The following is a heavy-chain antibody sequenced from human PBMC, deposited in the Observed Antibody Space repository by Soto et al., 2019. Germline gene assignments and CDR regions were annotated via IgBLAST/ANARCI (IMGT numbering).Heavy chain of an antibody. D-gene: IGHD3-22*01. CDR1: GFTFTSSA. Sequence: SVKVSCKASGFTFTSSAVQWVRQARGQRLEWIGWIVVGSGNTNYAQKFQERVTITRDMSTSTAYMELSSLRSEDTAVYYCAAAPLKYYYDSSGYPWGQRTLVTVSS. V-gene: IGHV1-58*01. CDR2: IVVGSGNT. CDR3: AAAPLKYYYDSSGYP. J-gene: IGHJ5*02.